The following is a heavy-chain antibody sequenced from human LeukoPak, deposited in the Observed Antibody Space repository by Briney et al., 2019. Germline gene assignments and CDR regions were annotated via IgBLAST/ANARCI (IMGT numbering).Heavy chain of an antibody. CDR1: GGSISSSSYY. J-gene: IGHJ4*02. D-gene: IGHD3-3*01. CDR2: IYYSGST. Sequence: SETLSLTCTVSGGSISSSSYYWGWIRQPPGNGLEWIGSIYYSGSTYYNPSLKSRVTISVDTSKNQFSLKLSSVTAADTAVYYCASRGFLEWLLWDYWGQGTLVTVSS. V-gene: IGHV4-39*01. CDR3: ASRGFLEWLLWDY.